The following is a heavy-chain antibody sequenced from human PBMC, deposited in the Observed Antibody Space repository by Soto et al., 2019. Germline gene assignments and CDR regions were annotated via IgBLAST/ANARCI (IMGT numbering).Heavy chain of an antibody. CDR2: IKSKTDGGTT. Sequence: EVQLVESGGGLVKPGGSLRLSCAASGFTFSNAWMNWVRQAPGKGLEWVGRIKSKTDGGTTDYAAPVKGRVTISRDDAKNTLDLQMNRLNTEDKVVYYCTTEEMEECSGTSCYVAPYYYYYGIDVRGQGTTVTVSS. J-gene: IGHJ6*02. V-gene: IGHV3-15*07. CDR3: TTEEMEECSGTSCYVAPYYYYYGIDV. D-gene: IGHD2-2*01. CDR1: GFTFSNAW.